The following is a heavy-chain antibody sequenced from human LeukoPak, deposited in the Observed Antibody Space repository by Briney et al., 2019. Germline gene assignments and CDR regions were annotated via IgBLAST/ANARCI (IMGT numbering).Heavy chain of an antibody. CDR3: AKVDSSGPYYFDY. Sequence: GGSLRLSCAASGFTFSSYAMSWVRPAPGKGLEWVSAISGSGGSTYYADSVKGRFTISRDNSKNTLYLQMNSLRAEDTAVYYCAKVDSSGPYYFDYWGQGTLVTVSS. V-gene: IGHV3-23*01. CDR2: ISGSGGST. D-gene: IGHD3-22*01. J-gene: IGHJ4*02. CDR1: GFTFSSYA.